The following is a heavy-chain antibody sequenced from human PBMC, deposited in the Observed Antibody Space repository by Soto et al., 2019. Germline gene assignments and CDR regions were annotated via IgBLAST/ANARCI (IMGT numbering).Heavy chain of an antibody. CDR2: INYSGTT. CDR3: ASGRGRRGDS. Sequence: QVQLQQWGAGLLKPSETLSLTCAVSGGSFSGYYWSWIRQPPGKGLEWIAEINYSGTTTYSPSLKSRVTISKGTSKNPFSLRLTSVTAADPATYYRASGRGRRGDSWGQGTLVIVSS. CDR1: GGSFSGYY. V-gene: IGHV4-34*01. J-gene: IGHJ1*01. D-gene: IGHD1-26*01.